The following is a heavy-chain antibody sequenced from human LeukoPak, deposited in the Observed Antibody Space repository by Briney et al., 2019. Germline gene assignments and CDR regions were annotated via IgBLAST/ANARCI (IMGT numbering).Heavy chain of an antibody. D-gene: IGHD3-10*01. CDR3: ARDFKVRGVIDDY. CDR2: INPSSGGS. Sequence: ASVKVSCKASGYTFTGYYIHWVRQAPGLGLEWMGWINPSSGGSDYTQKFQGRVTMTRDTSISTAYMELSRLRSDDTAVYFCARDFKVRGVIDDYWGQGTLVTVSS. V-gene: IGHV1-2*02. CDR1: GYTFTGYY. J-gene: IGHJ4*02.